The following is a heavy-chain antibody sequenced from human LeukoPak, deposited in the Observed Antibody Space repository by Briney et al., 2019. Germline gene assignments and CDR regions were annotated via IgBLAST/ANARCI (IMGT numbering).Heavy chain of an antibody. D-gene: IGHD6-13*01. CDR3: ARDGGAAAGPNWFDP. CDR1: GGTFSSYA. V-gene: IGHV1-69*05. CDR2: IIPIFGTA. Sequence: SVKVSCKASGGTFSSYAISWVRQAPGQGLEWMGGIIPIFGTANYAQKFQGGVTITTDESTSTAYMELSSLRSEDTAVYYCARDGGAAAGPNWFDPWGQGTLVTVSS. J-gene: IGHJ5*02.